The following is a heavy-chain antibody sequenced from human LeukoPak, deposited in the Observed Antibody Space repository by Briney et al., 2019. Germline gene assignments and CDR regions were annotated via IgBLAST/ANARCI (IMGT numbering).Heavy chain of an antibody. J-gene: IGHJ3*02. CDR3: ARDRSGSLGDAFDI. V-gene: IGHV4-59*01. CDR2: IYYSGST. D-gene: IGHD3-10*01. Sequence: PSETLSLTCTVSGGSISSYYWSWIRQPPGKGLEWIGYIYYSGSTNYNPSLKSRVTISVDTSKNQFSLKLSSVTAADTAVYYCARDRSGSLGDAFDIWGQGTMVTVSS. CDR1: GGSISSYY.